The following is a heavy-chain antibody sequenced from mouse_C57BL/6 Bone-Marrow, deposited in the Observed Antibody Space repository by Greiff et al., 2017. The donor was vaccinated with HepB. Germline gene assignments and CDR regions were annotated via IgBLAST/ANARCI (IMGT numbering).Heavy chain of an antibody. J-gene: IGHJ4*01. CDR3: TRDLKDTTVLMDY. V-gene: IGHV5-9-1*02. CDR1: GFTFSSYA. Sequence: DVMLVESGEGLVKPGGSLKLSCAASGFTFSSYAMSWVRQTPEKRLEWVAYISSGGDYIYYADTVKGRFTISRDNARNTLYLQMSSLKSEDTAMYYCTRDLKDTTVLMDYWGQGTSVTVSS. CDR2: ISSGGDYI. D-gene: IGHD1-1*01.